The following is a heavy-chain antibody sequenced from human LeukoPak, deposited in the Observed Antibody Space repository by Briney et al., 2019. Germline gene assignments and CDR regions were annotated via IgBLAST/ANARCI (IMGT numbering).Heavy chain of an antibody. CDR3: ARDEDSSGTFDY. Sequence: SETLSLTCTVSGGSFNDDYWSWVRQPPGKGLEWIGSIYYSGSTYYNPSLKGRVTISVDTSKNQFSLKLSSVTAADTAVYYCARDEDSSGTFDYWGQGTLVTVSS. V-gene: IGHV4-39*07. CDR1: GGSFNDDY. D-gene: IGHD3-22*01. CDR2: IYYSGST. J-gene: IGHJ4*02.